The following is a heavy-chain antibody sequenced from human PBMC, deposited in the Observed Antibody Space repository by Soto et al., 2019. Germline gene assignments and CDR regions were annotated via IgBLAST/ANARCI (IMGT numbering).Heavy chain of an antibody. J-gene: IGHJ3*02. D-gene: IGHD4-17*01. Sequence: GGSLRLSCAASGFTFSSYAMHWVRQAPGKGLEWVAVISYDGSNKYYADSVKGRFTISRDNSKNTLYLQMNSLRAEDTAVYYCARDLGRGTTVVTPGRLSAFDIWGQGTMVTVSS. V-gene: IGHV3-30-3*01. CDR2: ISYDGSNK. CDR1: GFTFSSYA. CDR3: ARDLGRGTTVVTPGRLSAFDI.